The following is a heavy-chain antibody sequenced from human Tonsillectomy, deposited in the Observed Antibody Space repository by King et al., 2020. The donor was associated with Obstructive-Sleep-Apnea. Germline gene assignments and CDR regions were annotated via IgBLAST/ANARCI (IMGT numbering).Heavy chain of an antibody. CDR3: ARDNRWLVRGVDY. V-gene: IGHV3-21*01. Sequence: VQLVESGGGLVKPGGSLRLSCAASGFTFSSYSMNWVRQAPGKGLEWVSSISSSSSYIYYADSVKGRFTISSDNAKNSLYLQMNSRRAEDTAVYYCARDNRWLVRGVDYWGQGTLVTVSS. CDR1: GFTFSSYS. D-gene: IGHD6-19*01. CDR2: ISSSSSYI. J-gene: IGHJ4*02.